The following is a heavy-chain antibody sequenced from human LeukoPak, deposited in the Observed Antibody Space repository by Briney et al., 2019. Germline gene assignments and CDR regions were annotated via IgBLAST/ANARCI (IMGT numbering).Heavy chain of an antibody. Sequence: PSETLSLTCAVYGGSFSGYYWSWIRQPPGKGLEWIGEINHSGSTNYNPSLTSRGTISVDTCKNQFSLKLSSVTAADTAVYYCARFARYMAISRRQRNAFDIWGQGTMVTVSS. CDR3: ARFARYMAISRRQRNAFDI. CDR1: GGSFSGYY. CDR2: INHSGST. V-gene: IGHV4-34*01. D-gene: IGHD1-14*01. J-gene: IGHJ3*02.